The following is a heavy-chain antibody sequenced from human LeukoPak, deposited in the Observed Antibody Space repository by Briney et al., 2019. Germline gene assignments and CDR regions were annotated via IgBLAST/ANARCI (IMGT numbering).Heavy chain of an antibody. J-gene: IGHJ4*02. CDR1: GFTFTSYW. CDR2: IKQDGSEK. Sequence: GGSLRLSCAASGFTFTSYWMSWVRQAPGKGLEWVANIKQDGSEKFYVDSVKGRFTISRNNAKNSLYLQMNSLRAEDTAVYYCARAGWVAGTIFWYYFDYWGQGTLVTVSS. CDR3: ARAGWVAGTIFWYYFDY. D-gene: IGHD6-19*01. V-gene: IGHV3-7*01.